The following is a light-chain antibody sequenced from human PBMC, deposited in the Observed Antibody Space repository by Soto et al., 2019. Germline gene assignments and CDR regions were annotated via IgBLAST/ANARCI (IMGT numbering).Light chain of an antibody. CDR2: HAS. CDR3: QQYNNWPPWT. V-gene: IGKV3-15*01. CDR1: QSVSSN. Sequence: EIVMTQSPATLSVSPGERATLYCRASQSVSSNLAWYQQKPGQAPRLLIYHASTRATGIPARFSGSGSGTEFTLTISGLQSEDFAVYYCQQYNNWPPWTFGQGTKGDIK. J-gene: IGKJ1*01.